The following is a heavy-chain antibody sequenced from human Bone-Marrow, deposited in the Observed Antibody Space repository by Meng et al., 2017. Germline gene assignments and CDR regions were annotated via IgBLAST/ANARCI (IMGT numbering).Heavy chain of an antibody. J-gene: IGHJ3*02. CDR1: GFTFSGSD. V-gene: IGHV3-73*01. D-gene: IGHD3-3*02. CDR3: TVFSRGHI. CDR2: IRSKTDTYAT. Sequence: GESLKISCVVSGFTFSGSDVHWVRQASGKGLEWVGRIRSKTDTYATAFAASVKGRFTISRADSKHTAYLQLNSLKTEDTAVYYCTVFSRGHIWGQGTMVTVSS.